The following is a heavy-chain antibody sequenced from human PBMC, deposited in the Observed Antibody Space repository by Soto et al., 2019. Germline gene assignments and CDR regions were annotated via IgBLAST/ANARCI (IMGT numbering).Heavy chain of an antibody. J-gene: IGHJ4*02. CDR1: GGTFSSYA. V-gene: IGHV1-69*06. D-gene: IGHD2-2*01. Sequence: QVQLVQSGAEVKKPGSSVKVSCKASGGTFSSYAISWVRQAPGQGLEWMGGIIPIFGTPNYAQKFQGRVTITADKSTSTAYMELSSLRSEDTAVYYCARAPINIVVVPDSRVAVAGPFRDYYFDYWGQGTLVTVSS. CDR2: IIPIFGTP. CDR3: ARAPINIVVVPDSRVAVAGPFRDYYFDY.